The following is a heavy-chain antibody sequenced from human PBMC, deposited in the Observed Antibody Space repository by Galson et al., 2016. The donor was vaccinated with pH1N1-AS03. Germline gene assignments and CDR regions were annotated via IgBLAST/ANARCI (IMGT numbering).Heavy chain of an antibody. V-gene: IGHV3-23*01. CDR2: ISYGGDLT. J-gene: IGHJ2*01. Sequence: SLRLSCAASGFPFSTYGMTWVRQSLDKGLEWVSSISYGGDLTYYAESVKGRFSVSRDNSRNTLYLQLSNLRAEDTALYYCANIPVAGSWYFHLWDQVTLVTVSS. D-gene: IGHD6-19*01. CDR1: GFPFSTYG. CDR3: ANIPVAGSWYFHL.